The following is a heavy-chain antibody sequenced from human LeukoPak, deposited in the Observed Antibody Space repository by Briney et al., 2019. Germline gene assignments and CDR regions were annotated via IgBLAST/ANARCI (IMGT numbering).Heavy chain of an antibody. V-gene: IGHV3-30*01. CDR2: ISYDGSNK. CDR1: GFTFSSYA. CDR3: ARDGRDGYPLDY. J-gene: IGHJ4*02. Sequence: GGSLRLSCAASGFTFSSYAMHRVRQAPGKGLEWVAVISYDGSNKYYADSVKGRFTISRDNSKNTLYLQMNSLRAEDTAVYYCARDGRDGYPLDYWGQGTLVTVSS. D-gene: IGHD5-24*01.